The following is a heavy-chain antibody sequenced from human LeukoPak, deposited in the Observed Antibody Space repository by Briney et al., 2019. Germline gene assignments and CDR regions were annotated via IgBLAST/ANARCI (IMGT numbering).Heavy chain of an antibody. J-gene: IGHJ4*02. V-gene: IGHV4-61*01. CDR1: GGSVSSGSYY. CDR2: IYYSGST. D-gene: IGHD6-13*01. Sequence: SEALPLTCTVSGGSVSSGSYYWSWIRQPPGKGLEWIGYIYYSGSTNYNPSLKSRVTISVDTSKNQFSLKLSSVTAADTAVYYCAKNAGYSSSWIDYWGQGTLVTVSS. CDR3: AKNAGYSSSWIDY.